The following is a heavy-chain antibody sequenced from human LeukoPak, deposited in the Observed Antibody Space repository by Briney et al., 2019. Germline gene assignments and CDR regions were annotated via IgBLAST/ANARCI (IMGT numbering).Heavy chain of an antibody. CDR2: ITNSSNNI. Sequence: GGSLRLSCAASGFTFSRYSMNWVRQAPGKGLEWVSYITNSSNNIYYADSVKGRFTVSRDNAKNSLYLQMNSLRAEDTAVYYCASAKFDYWGQGTLVTVSS. J-gene: IGHJ4*02. CDR1: GFTFSRYS. V-gene: IGHV3-48*04. CDR3: ASAKFDY.